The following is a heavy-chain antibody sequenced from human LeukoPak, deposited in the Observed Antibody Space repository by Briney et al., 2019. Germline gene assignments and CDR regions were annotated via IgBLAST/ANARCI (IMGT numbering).Heavy chain of an antibody. D-gene: IGHD3-10*01. CDR2: IYHSGST. J-gene: IGHJ5*02. V-gene: IGHV4-38-2*02. CDR3: ARDYYGLGSYPGGFDP. Sequence: SETLSLTCAVSGYSISSGYYWGWIRQPPGKGLEWIGSIYHSGSTYYNPSLKSRVTISVDTSKNQFSLKLSSVTAADTAVYYCARDYYGLGSYPGGFDPWGQGTLVTVSS. CDR1: GYSISSGYY.